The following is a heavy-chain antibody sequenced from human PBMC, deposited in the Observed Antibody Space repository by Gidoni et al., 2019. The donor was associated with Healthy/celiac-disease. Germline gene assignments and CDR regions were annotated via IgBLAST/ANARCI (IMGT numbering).Heavy chain of an antibody. Sequence: QVQLVQSGAEVKKPGASVKVSCKASGYTFTSYGISWVRQAPGQGLEWMGWISAYNGNTNYAQKLQGRATMTTDTSTSTAYMELRSLRSDDTAVYYCARDAPKLTKTTVLDYWGQGTLVTVSS. CDR3: ARDAPKLTKTTVLDY. J-gene: IGHJ4*02. CDR1: GYTFTSYG. D-gene: IGHD4-17*01. CDR2: ISAYNGNT. V-gene: IGHV1-18*01.